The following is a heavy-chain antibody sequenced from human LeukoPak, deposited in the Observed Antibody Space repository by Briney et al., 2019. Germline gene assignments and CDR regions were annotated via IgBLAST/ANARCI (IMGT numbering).Heavy chain of an antibody. V-gene: IGHV4-34*01. J-gene: IGHJ4*02. CDR2: INHSGST. CDR3: ARGGDSSGYYHVDY. CDR1: GGSFSGYY. Sequence: SETLSLTCAVYGGSFSGYYWSWIRQPPGKGLEWIGEINHSGSTNYNPSLKSRVTISVDPSKNQFSLKLSSVTAADTAVYYCARGGDSSGYYHVDYWGQGTLVTVSS. D-gene: IGHD3-22*01.